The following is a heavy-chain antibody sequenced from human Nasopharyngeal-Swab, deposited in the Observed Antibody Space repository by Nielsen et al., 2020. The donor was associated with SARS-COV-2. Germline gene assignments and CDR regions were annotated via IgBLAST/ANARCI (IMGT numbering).Heavy chain of an antibody. J-gene: IGHJ4*02. Sequence: GESLKISYAASGFTFSSYAMSWVRQAPGKGLEWVSAISGSVGSTYYADSVKGRFTISRDNSKNTLYLQMNSLRAEDTAVYYCAKDPYYDFWSGYYFDYWGQGILVTVSS. CDR3: AKDPYYDFWSGYYFDY. V-gene: IGHV3-23*01. CDR2: ISGSVGST. D-gene: IGHD3-3*01. CDR1: GFTFSSYA.